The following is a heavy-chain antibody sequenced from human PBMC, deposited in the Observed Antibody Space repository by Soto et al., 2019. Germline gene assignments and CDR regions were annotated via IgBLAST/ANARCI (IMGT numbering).Heavy chain of an antibody. Sequence: SVKVSCKASGYTFTSYRISRVRHAAGLGLERMRRISDYNGNKNYPEKVQGRLTMTTDRSKSTAYMELRSLRSDETAAYSSTRRITAWGEPRDYYYGLGISGQGTRVTVSS. J-gene: IGHJ6*02. CDR2: ISDYNGNK. CDR3: TRRITAWGEPRDYYYGLGI. V-gene: IGHV1-18*01. CDR1: GYTFTSYR. D-gene: IGHD3-10*01.